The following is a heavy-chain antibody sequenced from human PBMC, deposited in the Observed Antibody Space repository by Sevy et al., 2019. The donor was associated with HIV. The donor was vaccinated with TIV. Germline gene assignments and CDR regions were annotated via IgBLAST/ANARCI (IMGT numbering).Heavy chain of an antibody. CDR3: AADSSGYYYVPY. D-gene: IGHD3-22*01. V-gene: IGHV1-24*01. J-gene: IGHJ4*02. Sequence: ASVKVSCKVSGHTLTELSMHWVRQAPGKGLAWMGGFDPEDSETIYAQKFQGRVTMTEDTSTDTAYLELSSLRSEDTAVYFCAADSSGYYYVPYWGQGTLVTVSS. CDR2: FDPEDSET. CDR1: GHTLTELS.